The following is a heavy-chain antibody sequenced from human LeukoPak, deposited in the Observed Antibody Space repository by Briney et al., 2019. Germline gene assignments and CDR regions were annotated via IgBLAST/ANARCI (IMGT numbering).Heavy chain of an antibody. CDR2: IYPGDSDT. J-gene: IGHJ5*02. D-gene: IGHD3-10*01. CDR1: GYSFTSYW. Sequence: GGSLRLSCKGSGYSFTSYWIGWVRQMPGKGLEWMGIIYPGDSDTRYSPSFQGQVTISADKSISTAYLQWSSLKASDTAMYYCARHISYYYGSDRGWFDPWGQGTLVTVSS. CDR3: ARHISYYYGSDRGWFDP. V-gene: IGHV5-51*01.